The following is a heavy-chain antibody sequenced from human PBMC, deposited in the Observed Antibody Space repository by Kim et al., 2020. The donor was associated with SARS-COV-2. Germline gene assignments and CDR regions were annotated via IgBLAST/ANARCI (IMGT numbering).Heavy chain of an antibody. V-gene: IGHV3-66*01. D-gene: IGHD3-22*01. J-gene: IGHJ4*02. CDR3: ARGGRGPYFFDY. CDR2: IYTSGAT. CDR1: SFTVSSNH. Sequence: GGSLRLSCSSSSFTVSSNHMAWVRLAPGKGLEWVSFIYTSGATHHADSVKERFTISRDNSKNKVFLQRSGLRVVDTAIYYCARGGRGPYFFDYWGQGTLVTV.